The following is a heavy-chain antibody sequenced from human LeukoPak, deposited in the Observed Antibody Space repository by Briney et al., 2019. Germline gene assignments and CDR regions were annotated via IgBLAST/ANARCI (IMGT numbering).Heavy chain of an antibody. CDR1: GFTFSTYA. V-gene: IGHV3-23*01. D-gene: IGHD4-17*01. CDR3: VKGGGDSYYYYMDV. CDR2: ISATGSTT. Sequence: GGSLRLSCAASGFTFSTYAMTWVRQAPGKGLESVSLISATGSTTYYADSVKGRFTISRDNSKNTLYLQMNSLRAEDTAVYYCVKGGGDSYYYYMDVWGKGTTVTVSS. J-gene: IGHJ6*03.